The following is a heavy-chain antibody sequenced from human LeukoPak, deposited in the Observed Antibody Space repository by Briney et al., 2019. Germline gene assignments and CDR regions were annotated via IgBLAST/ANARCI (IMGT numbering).Heavy chain of an antibody. V-gene: IGHV4-61*08. CDR3: ARAYYYGSGSYYDPDMPLFDY. Sequence: PSETLSLTCTVSGGSISSGGYYWSWIRQPPGKGLEWIGYIYYSGSTNYNPSLKSRVTISVDTSKNQFSLKLSSVTAADTAVYYCARAYYYGSGSYYDPDMPLFDYWGQGTLVTVSS. CDR1: GGSISSGGYY. CDR2: IYYSGST. D-gene: IGHD3-10*01. J-gene: IGHJ4*02.